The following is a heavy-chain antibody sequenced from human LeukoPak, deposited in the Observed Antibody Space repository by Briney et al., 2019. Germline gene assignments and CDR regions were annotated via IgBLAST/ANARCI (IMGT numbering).Heavy chain of an antibody. CDR3: AGLVGRYSSGLYYYYFDY. J-gene: IGHJ4*02. CDR2: MYLSGTT. V-gene: IGHV4-4*02. Sequence: PSETLSLTCTVSGDSINSLDLWSWVRQPPGKGLEWIGEMYLSGTTHSNPSVKSRVTISIDKSKNQFFLNLSSVAAADTAVYYCAGLVGRYSSGLYYYYFDYWGQGTLVTVSS. CDR1: GDSINSLDL. D-gene: IGHD3-22*01.